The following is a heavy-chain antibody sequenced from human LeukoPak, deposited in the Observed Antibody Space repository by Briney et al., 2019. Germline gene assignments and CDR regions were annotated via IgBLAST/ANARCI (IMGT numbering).Heavy chain of an antibody. D-gene: IGHD1-26*01. CDR3: ARDWGIVGAPFDY. Sequence: GGSLRLSCAASGFTFSSYAMSWVRQAPGKGLEWVSAISGSGGSTYYADSVKGRFTISRDNSKNTLYLQMNSLRAEDTAVYYCARDWGIVGAPFDYWGQGTLVTVSS. CDR1: GFTFSSYA. CDR2: ISGSGGST. V-gene: IGHV3-23*01. J-gene: IGHJ4*02.